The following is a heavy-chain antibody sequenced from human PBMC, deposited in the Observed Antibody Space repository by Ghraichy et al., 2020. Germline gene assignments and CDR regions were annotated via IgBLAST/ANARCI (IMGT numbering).Heavy chain of an antibody. CDR3: ARRDGYNYFGDYYYYYAMDV. CDR1: GGSFSGYY. D-gene: IGHD5-24*01. Sequence: SETLSLTCAVSGGSFSGYYWSWLRQPPGKGLEWIGEINHNGSTDYNPSLKSRVILSVETSKNQFSLKLSSVTAADTAVYYCARRDGYNYFGDYYYYYAMDVWGQGTTVTVSS. J-gene: IGHJ6*02. CDR2: INHNGST. V-gene: IGHV4-34*01.